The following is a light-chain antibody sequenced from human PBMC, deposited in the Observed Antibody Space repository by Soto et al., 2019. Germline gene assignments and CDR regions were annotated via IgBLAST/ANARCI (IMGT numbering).Light chain of an antibody. J-gene: IGKJ2*01. Sequence: DIQMTQSPSSLSASVGDRVTMTCRASQSITTHVNWYQQKPGKAPKLLIYAASILQSGVPSRFSGSGSGTEFTLTISSLQPEDCATYFCPQSYCTPTPPTFGQGTKVEIK. CDR3: PQSYCTPTPPT. CDR2: AAS. V-gene: IGKV1-39*01. CDR1: QSITTH.